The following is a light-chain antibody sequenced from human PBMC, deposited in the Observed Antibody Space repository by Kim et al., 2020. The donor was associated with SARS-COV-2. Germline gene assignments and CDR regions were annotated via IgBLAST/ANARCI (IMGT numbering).Light chain of an antibody. CDR2: RAS. CDR3: QQFGSSTLYS. J-gene: IGKJ2*03. CDR1: QSIGNKP. V-gene: IGKV3-20*01. Sequence: SPGEIATRYCRASQSIGNKPLARYQQKPGQAPRILIYRASNRAAGIPDRFSGTGSGTDFTLTINRLEPEDFAVYYCQQFGSSTLYSFGQGTKLEI.